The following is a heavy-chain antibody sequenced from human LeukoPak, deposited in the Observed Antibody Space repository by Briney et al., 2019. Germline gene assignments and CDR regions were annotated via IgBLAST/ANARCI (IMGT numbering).Heavy chain of an antibody. CDR3: ATAPRYSSSRPPFDY. CDR2: INPNSTGT. D-gene: IGHD6-13*01. J-gene: IGHJ4*02. Sequence: ASVKVSCKASGYMFNGYYMHWVRQAPGQGLEWMGWINPNSTGTNFAQKFQGRVTLTRDTSISTAYMELSTLRSDDTAVYYCATAPRYSSSRPPFDYWGQGTLVTVSS. V-gene: IGHV1-2*02. CDR1: GYMFNGYY.